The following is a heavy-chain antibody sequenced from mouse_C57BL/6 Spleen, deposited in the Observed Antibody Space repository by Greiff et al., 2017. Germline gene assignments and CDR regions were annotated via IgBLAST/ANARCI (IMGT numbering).Heavy chain of an antibody. D-gene: IGHD1-1*01. J-gene: IGHJ4*01. V-gene: IGHV1-26*01. CDR1: GYTFTDYY. Sequence: EVQLQQSGPELVKPGASVKISCKASGYTFTDYYMNWVKQSHGKSLEWIGDINPNNGGTSYNQKFKGKATLTVDKSSSTAYMELRSLTSEDSAVYYCARSGGHYYGRAMDYWGQGTSVTVSS. CDR3: ARSGGHYYGRAMDY. CDR2: INPNNGGT.